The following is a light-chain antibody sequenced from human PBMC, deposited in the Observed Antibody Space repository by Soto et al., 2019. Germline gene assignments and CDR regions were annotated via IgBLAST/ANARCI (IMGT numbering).Light chain of an antibody. CDR1: GGDIGAYNY. J-gene: IGLJ1*01. V-gene: IGLV2-14*01. CDR3: SSFTTTYFYV. CDR2: GVT. Sequence: QSVLTQPASVSGSLGQSITLSCTGSGGDIGAYNYVSWYQQHPGKAPKLIIYGVTHRPSGVSSRFSASTSAYTASLTISALQAEDEADYYCSSFTTTYFYVFGPGTKVTVL.